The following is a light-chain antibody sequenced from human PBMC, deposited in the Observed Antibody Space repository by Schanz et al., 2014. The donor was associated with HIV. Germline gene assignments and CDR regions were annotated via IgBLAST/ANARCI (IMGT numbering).Light chain of an antibody. J-gene: IGKJ4*01. CDR1: QDISNY. Sequence: DIQMTQSPSSLSASVGDRVTITCQASQDISNYLNWYQQKPGRAPKLLIYDASNLQTGVPSRFSGSGSGTDFTFTISSLQPEDFGTFYCQRLNGYPLIFGGGTKVEIK. CDR2: DAS. V-gene: IGKV1-33*01. CDR3: QRLNGYPLI.